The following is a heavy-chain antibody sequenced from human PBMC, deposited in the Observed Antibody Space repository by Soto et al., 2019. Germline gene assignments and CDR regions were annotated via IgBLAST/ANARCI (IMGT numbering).Heavy chain of an antibody. D-gene: IGHD6-13*01. CDR1: GFTFSSYS. CDR2: ISSSSSYI. J-gene: IGHJ6*02. CDR3: ARDYSVDPLPSLPGAFADGMEV. Sequence: PGGSLRLSCAASGFTFSSYSMNWVRQAPGKGLAWVSSISSSSSYIYYADSVKGRFTIPRDNAKNSLYLQMNSLRAEDTAVYYCARDYSVDPLPSLPGAFADGMEVWGQGTTVTVS. V-gene: IGHV3-21*01.